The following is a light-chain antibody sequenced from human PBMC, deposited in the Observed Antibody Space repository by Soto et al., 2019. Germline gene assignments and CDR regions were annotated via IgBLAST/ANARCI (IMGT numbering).Light chain of an antibody. CDR3: QHYNSYSEA. J-gene: IGKJ1*01. V-gene: IGKV1-5*03. Sequence: DIQMTQSPSTLSGSVGDRVTITCRASQTISSWLAWYQQKPGKAPKLLIYKASNLKSGVPSRFNGSRSGTEFTLTISSLQPDDFATYYCQHYNSYSEAFGQGTKVELK. CDR2: KAS. CDR1: QTISSW.